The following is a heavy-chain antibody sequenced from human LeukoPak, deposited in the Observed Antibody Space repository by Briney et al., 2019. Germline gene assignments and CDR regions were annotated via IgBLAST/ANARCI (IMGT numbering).Heavy chain of an antibody. CDR1: GGSISSGSYY. J-gene: IGHJ6*03. CDR2: IYTSGST. Sequence: SRTLSLTCTVSGGSISSGSYYWSWIRQPAGKGLEWIGRIYTSGSTNYNPSLKSRVTISVDTSKNQFSLKLSSVTAADTAVYYCARDARTYYYYYMDVWGKGTTVTVSS. CDR3: ARDARTYYYYYMDV. V-gene: IGHV4-61*02.